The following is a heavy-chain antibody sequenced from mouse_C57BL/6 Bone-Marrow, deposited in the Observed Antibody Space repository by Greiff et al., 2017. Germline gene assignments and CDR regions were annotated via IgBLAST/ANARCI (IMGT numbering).Heavy chain of an antibody. V-gene: IGHV1-63*01. J-gene: IGHJ2*01. D-gene: IGHD6-1*01. CDR2: IYPGGGYT. CDR1: GYTFTNYW. CDR3: ARINLGRFDY. Sequence: VNLVESGAELVRPGTSVKMSCKASGYTFTNYWIGWAKQRPGHGLEWIGDIYPGGGYTNYNEKFKGKATLTADKSSSTAYMQFSSLTSEDSAIYYCARINLGRFDYWGQGTTLTVSS.